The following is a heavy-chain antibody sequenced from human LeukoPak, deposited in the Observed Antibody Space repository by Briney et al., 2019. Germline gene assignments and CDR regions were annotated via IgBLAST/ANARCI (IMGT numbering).Heavy chain of an antibody. Sequence: SETLSLTCAVSGASLSSNHYYWGCIRPSPGKGLEWIGSVFHSGSTYYNPSLKARVTMSLDSSKRQFSLNLTPVTAAVTAVYYCARSPVFGVIILHFDCWGQGSLVTVSS. CDR3: ARSPVFGVIILHFDC. D-gene: IGHD3-3*01. CDR2: VFHSGST. J-gene: IGHJ4*02. CDR1: GASLSSNHYY. V-gene: IGHV4-39*07.